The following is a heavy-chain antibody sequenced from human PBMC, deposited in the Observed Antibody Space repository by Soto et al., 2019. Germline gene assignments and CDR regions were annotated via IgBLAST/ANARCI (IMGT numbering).Heavy chain of an antibody. V-gene: IGHV3-20*04. CDR3: ARDLTAAAATSFDY. Sequence: RLSCAASGFTFSGYAMSWVRQAPGKGLEWVSVIHGGGSTGYADSVKGRFTISRDNAKNSLYLQMNSLRAEDTALYYCARDLTAAAATSFDYWGQGTLVTVS. D-gene: IGHD6-13*01. CDR1: GFTFSGYA. J-gene: IGHJ4*02. CDR2: IHGGGST.